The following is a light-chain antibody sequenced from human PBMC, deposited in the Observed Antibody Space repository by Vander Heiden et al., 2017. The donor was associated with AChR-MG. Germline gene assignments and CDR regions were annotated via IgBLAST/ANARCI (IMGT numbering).Light chain of an antibody. J-gene: IGKJ1*01. CDR1: QSVSSY. CDR2: EAS. CDR3: QQRSNWPPT. V-gene: IGKV3-11*01. Sequence: EIVLTQSPATLSLSPGERATLSCRASQSVSSYLAWYQQKPGQAPRLLIYEASNRATGIPARFSGSGSRTDFTLTISSLEPEDFAVYYCQQRSNWPPTFGQGTKVEIK.